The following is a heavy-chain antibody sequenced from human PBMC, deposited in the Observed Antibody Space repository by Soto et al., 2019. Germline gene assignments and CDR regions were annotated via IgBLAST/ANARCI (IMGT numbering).Heavy chain of an antibody. CDR3: ARTRLGYCSGGSCHNYYYYYMDV. CDR1: GGSISSYY. Sequence: SETLSLTCTVSGGSISSYYWSWIRQPPGKGLEWIGYIYYSGSTNYNPSLKSRVTISVDTSKNQFSLKLSSVTAADTAVYYCARTRLGYCSGGSCHNYYYYYMDVWGKGTTVTVSS. J-gene: IGHJ6*03. CDR2: IYYSGST. V-gene: IGHV4-59*08. D-gene: IGHD2-15*01.